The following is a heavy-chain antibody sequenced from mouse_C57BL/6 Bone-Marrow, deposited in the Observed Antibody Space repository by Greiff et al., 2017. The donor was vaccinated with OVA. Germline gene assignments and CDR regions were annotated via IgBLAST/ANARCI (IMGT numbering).Heavy chain of an antibody. J-gene: IGHJ2*01. CDR1: GYTFTSYW. CDR3: ARGWALQGRYVDD. V-gene: IGHV1-53*01. D-gene: IGHD1-1*01. CDR2: INPSNGGT. Sequence: QVQLQQPGTELVKPGASVKLSCKASGYTFTSYWMHWVKQRPGQGLEWIGNINPSNGGTNYNEKFKSKATLTVDKSSSTAYMQLSSLTSEDSAVYDCARGWALQGRYVDDWGQGTTLTVSS.